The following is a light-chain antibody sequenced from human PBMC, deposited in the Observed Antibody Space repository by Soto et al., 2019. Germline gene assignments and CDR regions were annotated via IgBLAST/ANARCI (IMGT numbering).Light chain of an antibody. CDR3: LEHKTYPFR. Sequence: QMTQSPSSLSASVGDTVTISCRASQGIGDDLGWYQQKPGEAPRRLIYGASILPSGVPSRFSGSGSGTEFNLTISGLQPEDWATYFCLEHKTYPFRFGGGTKVEIK. J-gene: IGKJ4*02. CDR2: GAS. V-gene: IGKV1-17*01. CDR1: QGIGDD.